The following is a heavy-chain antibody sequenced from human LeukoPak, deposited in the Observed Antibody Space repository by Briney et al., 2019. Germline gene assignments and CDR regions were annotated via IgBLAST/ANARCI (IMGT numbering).Heavy chain of an antibody. CDR2: MNPNSGNT. J-gene: IGHJ6*03. CDR1: GYTFTSYD. CDR3: ARSIIGVLRFLEWLPKYYYYYYTDV. V-gene: IGHV1-8*03. D-gene: IGHD3-3*01. Sequence: GASVKVSCKASGYTFTSYDINWVRQATGQGLEWMGWMNPNSGNTGYAQKLQGRVTITRNTSISTAYMELSSLRSEDTAVYYCARSIIGVLRFLEWLPKYYYYYYTDVWGKGTTVTVSS.